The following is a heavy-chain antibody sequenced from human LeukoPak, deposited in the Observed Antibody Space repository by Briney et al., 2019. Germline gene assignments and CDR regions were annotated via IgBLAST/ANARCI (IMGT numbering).Heavy chain of an antibody. Sequence: GGSLRLSCAASGFTFSSYSMNWVRQAPGKGLEWVSSINTGSNSIYYADSVKGRFTISRDNAKNSLYLQMNSLRAEDTAVYYCARGAKDYVWGSYRDWGQGTLVTVSS. J-gene: IGHJ4*02. CDR2: INTGSNSI. D-gene: IGHD3-16*01. V-gene: IGHV3-21*01. CDR3: ARGAKDYVWGSYRD. CDR1: GFTFSSYS.